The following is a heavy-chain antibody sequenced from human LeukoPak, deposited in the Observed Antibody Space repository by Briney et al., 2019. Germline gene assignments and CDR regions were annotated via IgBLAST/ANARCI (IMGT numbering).Heavy chain of an antibody. CDR2: ISSSSSTI. J-gene: IGHJ4*02. D-gene: IGHD2-15*01. Sequence: PGGSLRLSCAASGFTFSSYSMNWVRQAPGKGLEWVSYISSSSSTIYYADSVKGRFTISRDNAKNSLYLQMNSLRAEDTAVYYCARVMLAATADYWGQGTLVTVSS. CDR1: GFTFSSYS. V-gene: IGHV3-48*01. CDR3: ARVMLAATADY.